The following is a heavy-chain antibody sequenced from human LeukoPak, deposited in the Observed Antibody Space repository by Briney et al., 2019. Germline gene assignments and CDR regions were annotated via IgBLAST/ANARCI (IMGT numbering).Heavy chain of an antibody. CDR2: ISTGGSYT. CDR3: AICGGGACHKGYSDH. CDR1: GLTFSNYN. V-gene: IGHV3-21*01. D-gene: IGHD2-21*01. J-gene: IGHJ4*02. Sequence: PGGSLRLSCAASGLTFSNYNMNWVRQAPGQGLEWVSSISTGGSYTHYADSLKGRFTISRDNAKNSLYLQMNSLRAEDTAVYYCAICGGGACHKGYSDHWGQGTLVTVSS.